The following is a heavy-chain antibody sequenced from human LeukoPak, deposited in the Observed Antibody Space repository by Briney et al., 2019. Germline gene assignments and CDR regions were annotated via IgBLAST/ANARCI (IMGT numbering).Heavy chain of an antibody. CDR1: GFTFSDYY. V-gene: IGHV3-11*04. CDR3: ARDTSYYDILTGYMHYYYYYMDV. D-gene: IGHD3-9*01. Sequence: GGSLRLSCAASGFTFSDYYMSWIRQAPGKGLEWVSYISSSGSTIYYADSVKGRFTISRDNAKNSLYLQMNSLRAEDTAVYYCARDTSYYDILTGYMHYYYYYMDVWGKGTTVTVSS. J-gene: IGHJ6*03. CDR2: ISSSGSTI.